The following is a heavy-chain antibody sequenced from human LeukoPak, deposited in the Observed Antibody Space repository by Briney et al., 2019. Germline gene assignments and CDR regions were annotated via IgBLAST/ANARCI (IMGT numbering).Heavy chain of an antibody. V-gene: IGHV1-18*01. CDR1: GYTFTSYG. Sequence: GASVTVSCKASGYTFTSYGISWVRQATGQGLEWMGWISAYNCNTNYAQKLQGRVTMTTDTSTSTAYMELRSLRSDDTAVYYCARVISGSIVVVPAAILRALWFDPWGQGTLVTVSS. CDR3: ARVISGSIVVVPAAILRALWFDP. J-gene: IGHJ5*02. CDR2: ISAYNCNT. D-gene: IGHD2-2*02.